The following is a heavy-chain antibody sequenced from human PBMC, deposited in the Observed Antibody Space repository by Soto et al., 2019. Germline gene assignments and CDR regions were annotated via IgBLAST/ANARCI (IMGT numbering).Heavy chain of an antibody. J-gene: IGHJ2*01. V-gene: IGHV4-4*07. CDR2: MFDSGNT. CDR3: ARDHLSWYFDL. CDR1: SGSVNNYH. Sequence: QVEVQESGPGLVKPSETLSLTCTFSSGSVNNYHLSWIRQPAGGGLEWIGRMFDSGNTKLNPSLQSRVTMSKDVSKNQFSLKLTSVTAADMGVYYCARDHLSWYFDLWGRGTLVTVSS.